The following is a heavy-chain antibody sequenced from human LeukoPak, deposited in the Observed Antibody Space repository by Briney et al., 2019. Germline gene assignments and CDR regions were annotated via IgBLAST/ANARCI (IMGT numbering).Heavy chain of an antibody. CDR2: MNPKSGGT. CDR3: ARSREYYYDSSGYYDLSHWYFDL. D-gene: IGHD3-22*01. CDR1: GYTFTGYY. Sequence: ASVKVSCKASGYTFTGYYVHWVRQAPGQGLEWMGWMNPKSGGTNYAQKFEARVTMNRDTSISTAYMELSRLRFDDTAVYYCARSREYYYDSSGYYDLSHWYFDLWGRGTLVTVSS. J-gene: IGHJ2*01. V-gene: IGHV1-2*02.